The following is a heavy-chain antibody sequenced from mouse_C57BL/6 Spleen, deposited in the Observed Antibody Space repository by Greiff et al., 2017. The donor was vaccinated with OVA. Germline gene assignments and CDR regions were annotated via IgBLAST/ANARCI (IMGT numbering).Heavy chain of an antibody. D-gene: IGHD1-1*01. CDR3: ARRGHYYGSSYVRYFDV. V-gene: IGHV1-82*01. J-gene: IGHJ1*03. Sequence: LVESGPELVKPGASVKISCKASGYAFSSSWMNWVKQRPGKGLEWIGRIYPGDGDTNYNGKFKGKATLTADKSSSTAYMQLSSLTSEDSAVYFCARRGHYYGSSYVRYFDVWGTGTTVTVSS. CDR2: IYPGDGDT. CDR1: GYAFSSSW.